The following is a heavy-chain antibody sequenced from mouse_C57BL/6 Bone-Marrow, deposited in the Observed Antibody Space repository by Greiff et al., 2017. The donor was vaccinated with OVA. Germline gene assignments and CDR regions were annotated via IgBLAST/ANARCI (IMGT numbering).Heavy chain of an antibody. CDR2: IDPGDGDT. V-gene: IGHV1-82*01. Sequence: QVQLQQSGPELVKPGASVKISCKASGYAFSSSWMNWVKQRPGQGLEWIGRIDPGDGDTNYNGKFKGKATLTADKSSSTAYMQLSSLTSEDSAVYFCARSDYGTPGYWGQGTTLTVSS. CDR1: GYAFSSSW. J-gene: IGHJ2*01. D-gene: IGHD1-1*01. CDR3: ARSDYGTPGY.